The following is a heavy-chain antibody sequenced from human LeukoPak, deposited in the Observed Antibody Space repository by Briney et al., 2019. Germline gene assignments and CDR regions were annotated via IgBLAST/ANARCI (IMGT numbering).Heavy chain of an antibody. D-gene: IGHD2-2*01. V-gene: IGHV4-30-4*08. CDR1: GGSISSGDYY. Sequence: PSQTLSLTXTVSGGSISSGDYYLSWIRQPPGKGLKWIGYIYYSGSTYYNPSLKSRVTISVDTSKNQFSLKLSSVTAADTAVYYCAREARGQLLYWFDPWGQGTLVTVSS. CDR3: AREARGQLLYWFDP. CDR2: IYYSGST. J-gene: IGHJ5*02.